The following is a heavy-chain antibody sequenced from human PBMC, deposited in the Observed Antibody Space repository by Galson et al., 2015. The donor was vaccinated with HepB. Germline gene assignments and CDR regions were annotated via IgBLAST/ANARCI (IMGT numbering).Heavy chain of an antibody. CDR3: ARGITMVQGVIITVYYYMDV. Sequence: SLRLSCAASGFTFSSYGMHWVRQAPGKGLEWVAVIWYDGSNKYYADSVKGRFTISRDNSKNTLYLQMNSLRAEDTAVYYCARGITMVQGVIITVYYYMDVWGKGTTVTVSS. CDR1: GFTFSSYG. CDR2: IWYDGSNK. J-gene: IGHJ6*03. D-gene: IGHD3-10*01. V-gene: IGHV3-33*01.